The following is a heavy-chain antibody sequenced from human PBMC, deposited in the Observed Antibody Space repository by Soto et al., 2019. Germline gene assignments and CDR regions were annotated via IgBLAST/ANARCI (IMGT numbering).Heavy chain of an antibody. V-gene: IGHV1-2*04. CDR3: ARDARGDEAPMDY. CDR2: INPNSSGT. J-gene: IGHJ4*02. Sequence: ASVKVSCKASGYTFTGYYMHWVRQAPGQGLEWMGWINPNSSGTNYAQKFQGWVAMTRDTSISTAYMELSRLRSDDTAVYYCARDARGDEAPMDYWGQGTLVTVSS. D-gene: IGHD3-10*01. CDR1: GYTFTGYY.